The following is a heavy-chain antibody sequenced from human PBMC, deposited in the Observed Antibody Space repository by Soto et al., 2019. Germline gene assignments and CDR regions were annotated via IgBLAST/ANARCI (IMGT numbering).Heavy chain of an antibody. D-gene: IGHD6-25*01. J-gene: IGHJ4*02. CDR2: ISHDGSNQ. CDR3: AKDSSAAFVY. V-gene: IGHV3-30*18. CDR1: GFTLRTSG. Sequence: QVQLVESGGGVVQPGGSVRLSCVASGFTLRTSGMHWVRQAPSKGLEWVAVISHDGSNQFYAESVKGRFTISRDNSKNMLYLQMNSLRADDSAVYFCAKDSSAAFVYWGPGTVVTVSS.